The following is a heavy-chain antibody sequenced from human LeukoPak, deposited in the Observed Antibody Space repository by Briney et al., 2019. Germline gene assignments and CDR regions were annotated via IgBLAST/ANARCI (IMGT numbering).Heavy chain of an antibody. CDR2: ISGSGGST. CDR3: AKASVRYYDFWSGSHMDV. J-gene: IGHJ6*03. V-gene: IGHV3-23*01. Sequence: AGGALRLSCAASGVTFSSYAMSWVRQAPGKGLEWVSAISGSGGSTYYADSVKGRFTISRDNSKNTLYLQMNSLRAEDTAVYYCAKASVRYYDFWSGSHMDVWGKGTTVTVSS. D-gene: IGHD3-3*01. CDR1: GVTFSSYA.